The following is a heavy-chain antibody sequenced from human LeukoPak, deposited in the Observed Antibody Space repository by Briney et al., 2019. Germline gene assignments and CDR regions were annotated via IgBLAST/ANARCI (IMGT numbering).Heavy chain of an antibody. CDR2: ISGSGGST. J-gene: IGHJ4*02. D-gene: IGHD4-17*01. V-gene: IGHV3-23*01. CDR1: GFTFSSYA. CDR3: VRDRSVTNGGFDY. Sequence: GGSLRLSCAASGFTFSSYAMSWVRQAPGKGLEWVSAISGSGGSTYYADSVKGRFTISRDNAKNTLYLQMNSLRVEDTALYHCVRDRSVTNGGFDYWGQGTLVTVSS.